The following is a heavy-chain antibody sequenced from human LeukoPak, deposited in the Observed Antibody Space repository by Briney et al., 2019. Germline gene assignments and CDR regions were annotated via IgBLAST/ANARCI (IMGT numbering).Heavy chain of an antibody. CDR1: GYTFTGYY. J-gene: IGHJ4*02. Sequence: ASVKVSCKASGYTFTGYYMHWVRQAPGQGLGWMGWINPNSGGTNYAQKFQGRVTMTRDTSINTAYMELTSLRSDDTAVYYCARVIGFGELSLGYWGQGTLVTVSS. V-gene: IGHV1-2*02. CDR2: INPNSGGT. D-gene: IGHD3-10*01. CDR3: ARVIGFGELSLGY.